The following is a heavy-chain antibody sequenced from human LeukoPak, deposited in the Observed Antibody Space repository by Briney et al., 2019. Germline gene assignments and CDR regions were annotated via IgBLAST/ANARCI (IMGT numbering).Heavy chain of an antibody. V-gene: IGHV1-69*05. CDR1: GGTFSSYA. CDR3: VRMVRGVLSPRRYYFDY. CDR2: VIPIFGTA. D-gene: IGHD3-10*01. J-gene: IGHJ4*02. Sequence: ASVKVSCKASGGTFSSYAISWARHPPGQGLVWMGRVIPIFGTANYAQKFQGRVTITTDESTNTAYMELSSLRSEDTAVYYCVRMVRGVLSPRRYYFDYWGQGTLVTVSS.